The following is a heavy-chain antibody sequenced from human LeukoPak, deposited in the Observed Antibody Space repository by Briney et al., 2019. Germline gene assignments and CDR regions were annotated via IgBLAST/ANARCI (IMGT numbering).Heavy chain of an antibody. CDR3: AIFYYDSSGMDY. J-gene: IGHJ4*02. CDR1: GYTFTSYY. D-gene: IGHD3-22*01. V-gene: IGHV1-46*01. CDR2: INPSGGST. Sequence: GASVKVSCKASGYTFTSYYMHWVRQAPGQGLEWMGIINPSGGSTSYAQKFQGRVTITSDESTSTAYMELSSLRSEDTAVYYCAIFYYDSSGMDYWGQGTLVTVSS.